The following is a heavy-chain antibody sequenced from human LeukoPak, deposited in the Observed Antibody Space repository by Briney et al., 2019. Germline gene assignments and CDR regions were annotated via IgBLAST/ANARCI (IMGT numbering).Heavy chain of an antibody. CDR2: ISSSSSYI. CDR3: ARAAPDNYYDSSHIDY. Sequence: GGSLRLSCAASRFTFISYSMNWVRQAPGKGLEWVSSISSSSSYIYYADSVKGRFTISRDNAKNSLYLQMNSLRAEDTAVYYCARAAPDNYYDSSHIDYWGQGTLVTVSS. J-gene: IGHJ4*02. CDR1: RFTFISYS. V-gene: IGHV3-21*01. D-gene: IGHD3-22*01.